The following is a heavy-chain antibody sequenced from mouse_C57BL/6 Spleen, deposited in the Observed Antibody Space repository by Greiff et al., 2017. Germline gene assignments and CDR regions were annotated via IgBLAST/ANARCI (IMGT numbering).Heavy chain of an antibody. J-gene: IGHJ1*03. CDR3: AREVYYYGSRDWYFDV. CDR1: GYSFTDYN. CDR2: INPNYGTT. D-gene: IGHD1-1*01. Sequence: VQLQQSGPELVKPGASVKISCKASGYSFTDYNMNWVKQSNGKSLEWIGVINPNYGTTSYNQKFKGKATLTVDQSSSTAYMQLNSLTSEDAAVYYCAREVYYYGSRDWYFDVWGTGTTVTVSS. V-gene: IGHV1-39*01.